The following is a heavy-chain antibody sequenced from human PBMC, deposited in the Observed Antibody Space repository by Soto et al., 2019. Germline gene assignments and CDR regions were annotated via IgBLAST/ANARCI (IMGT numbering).Heavy chain of an antibody. CDR3: ARFSAIHDKVASLDV. CDR1: GFTVRSYG. CDR2: IWYDGTNK. D-gene: IGHD2-21*01. Sequence: QMQLVESGGGVVQPGRSLRLSCVASGFTVRSYGMHWVRQAPGKVPERVAVIWYDGTNKYYADSVKGRFTISRDNSKNTLYLQANSLRAEDTAVYYCARFSAIHDKVASLDVWGQGTIGSVSS. J-gene: IGHJ3*01. V-gene: IGHV3-33*03.